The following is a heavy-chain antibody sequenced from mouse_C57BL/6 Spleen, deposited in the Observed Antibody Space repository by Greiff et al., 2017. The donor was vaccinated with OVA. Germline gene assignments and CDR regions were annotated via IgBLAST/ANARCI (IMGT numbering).Heavy chain of an antibody. CDR3: AKHHYYGSSPFAY. CDR1: GFTFSDYG. J-gene: IGHJ3*01. CDR2: ISSGSSTI. Sequence: EVQVVESGGGLVKPGGSLKLSCAASGFTFSDYGMHWVRQAPEKGLEWVAYISSGSSTIYYADTVKGRFTISRDNAKNTLFLQMTSLRSEDTAMYYCAKHHYYGSSPFAYWGQGTLVTVSA. V-gene: IGHV5-17*01. D-gene: IGHD1-1*01.